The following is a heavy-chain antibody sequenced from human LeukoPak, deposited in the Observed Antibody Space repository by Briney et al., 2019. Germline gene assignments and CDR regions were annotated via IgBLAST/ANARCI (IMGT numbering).Heavy chain of an antibody. V-gene: IGHV3-20*04. D-gene: IGHD2-2*02. CDR3: ARCSRSSTDCYSEFDI. CDR1: GFTFDDYG. Sequence: GGSLRLSCAASGFTFDDYGMSWVRHGQGKGLDWVSAINWNGDSTGYADSVRGRFTISRDNAKNSLYLQMNSLRAEDTALYYCARCSRSSTDCYSEFDIWGQGTMVTVSS. J-gene: IGHJ3*02. CDR2: INWNGDST.